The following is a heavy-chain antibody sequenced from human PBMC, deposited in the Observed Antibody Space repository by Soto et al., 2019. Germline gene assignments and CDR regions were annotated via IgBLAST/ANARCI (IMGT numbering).Heavy chain of an antibody. D-gene: IGHD2-2*01. Sequence: LSPTVSLTCTLSGASITRTTYFCAWIRQPPGRGLEWVGSISSTAKTHYNPSLKNRVTISVDRSKNQFSLQMTSVTAADTAVYYCAKNLPIPGRFDYWGQGTLVT. CDR1: GASITRTTYF. CDR3: AKNLPIPGRFDY. CDR2: ISSTAKT. J-gene: IGHJ4*02. V-gene: IGHV4-39*01.